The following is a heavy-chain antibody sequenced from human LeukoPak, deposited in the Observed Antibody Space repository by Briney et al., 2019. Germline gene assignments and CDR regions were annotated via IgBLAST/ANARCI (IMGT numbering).Heavy chain of an antibody. CDR1: GFMVYDHS. CDR3: AKNPTGFPNWFDP. J-gene: IGHJ5*02. Sequence: GGSPRLSCAGSGFMVYDHSMNWVRQAPGKGLQWVSTITPSGASTHYADSVKGRFTISRDNSKNTLYLQMNSLRVEDTAVYYCAKNPTGFPNWFDPWGQGTLVTVSS. D-gene: IGHD1-14*01. V-gene: IGHV3-23*01. CDR2: ITPSGAST.